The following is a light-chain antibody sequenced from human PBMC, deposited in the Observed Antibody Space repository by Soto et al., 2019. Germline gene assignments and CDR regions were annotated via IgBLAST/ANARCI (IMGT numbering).Light chain of an antibody. CDR1: QGISTY. V-gene: IGKV1-9*01. Sequence: DIQLTPSPSFLSASVGDRVTITFRASQGISTYLAWYQQKLGKAPKLLIYDASTLQSGVPSRFSGSGSGTEFTLTISSLQPDDFATYYCQHYNSYSEAFGQGTKVDIK. J-gene: IGKJ1*01. CDR2: DAS. CDR3: QHYNSYSEA.